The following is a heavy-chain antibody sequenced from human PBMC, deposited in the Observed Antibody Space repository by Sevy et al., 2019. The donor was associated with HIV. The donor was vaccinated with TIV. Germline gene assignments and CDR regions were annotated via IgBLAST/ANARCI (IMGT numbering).Heavy chain of an antibody. V-gene: IGHV4-34*01. Sequence: SETLSLTCTVYGGSFSADYWTWIRQPPGKGLEWIGEINHSGSTNYNPSLKSRVTISLDTSKNQFSLMLTSVTAADTAVFYCARGYDAGPLIYWGHGTLVTVSS. D-gene: IGHD3-22*01. CDR3: ARGYDAGPLIY. CDR2: INHSGST. J-gene: IGHJ4*01. CDR1: GGSFSADY.